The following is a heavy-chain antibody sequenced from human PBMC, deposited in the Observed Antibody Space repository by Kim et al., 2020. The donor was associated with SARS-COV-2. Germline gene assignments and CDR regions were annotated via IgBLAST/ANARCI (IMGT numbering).Heavy chain of an antibody. Sequence: SVKVSCKASGGTFSSYAISWVRQAPGQGLEWMGGIIPIFGTANYAQKFQGRVTITADESTSTAYMELSSLRSEDTAVYYCARDRGGPNYDFWSGYYSDYYYGMDVWGQGTTVTVSS. CDR1: GGTFSSYA. D-gene: IGHD3-3*01. J-gene: IGHJ6*02. CDR3: ARDRGGPNYDFWSGYYSDYYYGMDV. CDR2: IIPIFGTA. V-gene: IGHV1-69*13.